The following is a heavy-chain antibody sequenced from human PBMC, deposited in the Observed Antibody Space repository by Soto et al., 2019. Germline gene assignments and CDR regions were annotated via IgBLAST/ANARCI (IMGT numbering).Heavy chain of an antibody. D-gene: IGHD4-4*01. CDR3: ARDSYTRY. Sequence: PGGSLRLSCAVPGFIVSNSYMSWVRQAPGKGLQWVSIIYNDGSTYYADSVKGRFTVSRDDSKNTLYLEIINLRAEDTAIYYCARDSYTRYWGQGTLVTVSS. CDR1: GFIVSNSY. J-gene: IGHJ4*02. V-gene: IGHV3-66*01. CDR2: IYNDGST.